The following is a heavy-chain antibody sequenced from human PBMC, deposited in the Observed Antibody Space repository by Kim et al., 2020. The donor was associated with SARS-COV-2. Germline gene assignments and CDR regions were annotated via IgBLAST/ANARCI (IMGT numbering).Heavy chain of an antibody. CDR1: GGSFSGYY. Sequence: SETLSLTCAVYGGSFSGYYWSWIRQPPGKGLEWIGEINHSGSTNYNPSLKSRVTISVDTSKNQFSLKLSSVTAADTAVYYCAARGYRLYSSGWQYYYGMDVWGQGTTVTVSS. CDR2: INHSGST. V-gene: IGHV4-34*01. CDR3: AARGYRLYSSGWQYYYGMDV. D-gene: IGHD6-19*01. J-gene: IGHJ6*02.